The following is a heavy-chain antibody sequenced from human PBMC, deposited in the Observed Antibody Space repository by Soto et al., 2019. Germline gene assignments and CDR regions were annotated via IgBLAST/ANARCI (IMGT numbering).Heavy chain of an antibody. CDR1: GGSMSRYY. Sequence: SETLSLTCTVSGGSMSRYYWTWIRQPPGKGLEWIGNIHYTGSTNYNPSLKSRVTILLGTSTSQFSLKVSSVTAADTAVYYCARDLTISSTDGPLDPWGHGTLGTVSP. D-gene: IGHD1-1*01. V-gene: IGHV4-59*01. CDR3: ARDLTISSTDGPLDP. CDR2: IHYTGST. J-gene: IGHJ5*02.